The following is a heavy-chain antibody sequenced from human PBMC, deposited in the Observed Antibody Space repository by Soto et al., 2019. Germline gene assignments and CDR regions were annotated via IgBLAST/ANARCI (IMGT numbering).Heavy chain of an antibody. V-gene: IGHV4-59*01. Sequence: NPSETLSLTCTVSGGSISSYYWSWIRQPPGKGLEWIGYIYYSGSTNYNPSLKSRVTISVDTSKNQFSLKLSSVTAADTAVYYCARVNYDSSGYYFDYWGQGTLVTVSS. D-gene: IGHD3-22*01. CDR3: ARVNYDSSGYYFDY. J-gene: IGHJ4*02. CDR2: IYYSGST. CDR1: GGSISSYY.